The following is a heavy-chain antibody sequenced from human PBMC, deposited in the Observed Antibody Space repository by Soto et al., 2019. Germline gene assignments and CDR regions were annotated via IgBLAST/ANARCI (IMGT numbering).Heavy chain of an antibody. Sequence: QVQLVESGGGVVQPGRSLRLSCAASGFTFNSYGMHWVRQAPGKGLEWVAVILHDGSNEYYADSVKGRFTISRDNSKNTLYLQMNSLRADDTAVYYCAKGTWIQLWFPDYWGQGTLVTVSS. CDR3: AKGTWIQLWFPDY. J-gene: IGHJ4*02. V-gene: IGHV3-30*18. D-gene: IGHD5-18*01. CDR1: GFTFNSYG. CDR2: ILHDGSNE.